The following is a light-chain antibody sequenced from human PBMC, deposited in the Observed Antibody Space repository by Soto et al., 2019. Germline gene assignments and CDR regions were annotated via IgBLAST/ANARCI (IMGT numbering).Light chain of an antibody. CDR1: QTVSHNY. V-gene: IGKV3-20*01. CDR3: QQYDRSWT. Sequence: EIVLTQSPGTLSLSPGERATLSCRASQTVSHNYLAWYQQKPGQAPRLLIYGASSRASGIPDRFSGSGSGTDFILTISRLEPEDFAVYYCQQYDRSWTFGQGTKVDIK. J-gene: IGKJ1*01. CDR2: GAS.